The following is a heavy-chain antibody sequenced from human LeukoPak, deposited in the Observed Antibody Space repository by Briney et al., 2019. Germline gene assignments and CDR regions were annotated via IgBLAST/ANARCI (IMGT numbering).Heavy chain of an antibody. CDR2: INHSGST. J-gene: IGHJ6*03. V-gene: IGHV4-34*01. Sequence: PSETLSLTCAVYGGSFSGYYWSWIRQPPGKGLEWIGEINHSGSTNYNPSLKSRVTISVDTSKNQFSLKLSSVTAADTAVYYCARGPDIYGDYGDYYYYMDVWGKGTTVTVSS. CDR3: ARGPDIYGDYGDYYYYMDV. D-gene: IGHD4-17*01. CDR1: GGSFSGYY.